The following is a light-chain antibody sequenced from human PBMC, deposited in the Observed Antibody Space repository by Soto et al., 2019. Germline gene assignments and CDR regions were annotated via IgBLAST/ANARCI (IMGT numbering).Light chain of an antibody. CDR2: GAS. V-gene: IGKV3-15*01. J-gene: IGKJ4*01. CDR1: QSIMFS. CDR3: QQYYDWPPLT. Sequence: EIVMTQSPATLSVSPGERATLSCRASQSIMFSLAWYQQKPGQAPRLLISGASTRATGIPARFSGSGSGKEFTLTISSLQSEDFAVYYCQQYYDWPPLTFXGGTKVDIK.